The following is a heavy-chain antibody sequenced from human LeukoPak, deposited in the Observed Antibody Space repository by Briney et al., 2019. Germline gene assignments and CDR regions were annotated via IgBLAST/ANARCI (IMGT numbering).Heavy chain of an antibody. CDR3: ARSLYSSSSNLYYYYYMDV. V-gene: IGHV1-69*13. Sequence: SVKVSCKASGGTFSSYAISWVRQAPGQGLEWMGGIIPIFGTANYAQKFQGRVTITADESTSTAYMELSSLRSEDTAVYYCARSLYSSSSNLYYYYYMDVWGKGTTVTVSS. J-gene: IGHJ6*03. CDR1: GGTFSSYA. D-gene: IGHD6-6*01. CDR2: IIPIFGTA.